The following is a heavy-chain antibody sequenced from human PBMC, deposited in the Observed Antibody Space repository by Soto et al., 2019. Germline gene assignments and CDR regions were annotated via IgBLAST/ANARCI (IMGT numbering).Heavy chain of an antibody. CDR3: ARAGGRSAYYYYYYMDV. V-gene: IGHV1-8*02. CDR1: GYTFTSYY. CDR2: MNPNSGNT. J-gene: IGHJ6*03. Sequence: ASVKVSCKASGYTFTSYYMHWVRQAPGQGLEWMGGMNPNSGNTGYAQKFQGRVTMTRNTSISTAYMELSSLRSEDTAVYYCARAGGRSAYYYYYYMDVWGKGTTVTVSS.